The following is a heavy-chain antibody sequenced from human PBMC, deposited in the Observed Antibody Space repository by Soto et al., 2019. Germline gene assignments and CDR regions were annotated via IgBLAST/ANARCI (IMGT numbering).Heavy chain of an antibody. CDR3: ARVLPLLRFLEWLPGSDYYGMDV. CDR2: IYYSGST. CDR1: GGSISSGDYY. Sequence: PSETLSLTCTVSGGSISSGDYYWSWIRQPPGKGLEWIGYIYYSGSTYYNPSLKSRVTISVDTSKNQFSLKLSSVTAADTAVYYCARVLPLLRFLEWLPGSDYYGMDVWGQGTTVTVSS. V-gene: IGHV4-30-4*01. J-gene: IGHJ6*02. D-gene: IGHD3-3*01.